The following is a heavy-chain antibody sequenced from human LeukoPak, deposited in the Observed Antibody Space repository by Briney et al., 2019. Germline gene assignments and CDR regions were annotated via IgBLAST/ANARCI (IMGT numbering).Heavy chain of an antibody. V-gene: IGHV4-4*07. Sequence: SETLSLTCTVSGASISTYYWGWVRQPAGKGLEWIGRIYTRGSTNYNPSLKSRVTMSVDTSKNQFSLRLNSLTAADTAVYYCVRGGSEDRLGVAFDIWGQGTMVTVSS. D-gene: IGHD3-16*01. CDR2: IYTRGST. CDR1: GASISTYY. CDR3: VRGGSEDRLGVAFDI. J-gene: IGHJ3*02.